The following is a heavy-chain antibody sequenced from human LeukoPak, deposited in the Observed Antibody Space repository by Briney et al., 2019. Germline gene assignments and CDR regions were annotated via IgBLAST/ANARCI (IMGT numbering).Heavy chain of an antibody. J-gene: IGHJ6*02. D-gene: IGHD2-2*02. V-gene: IGHV1-2*02. CDR3: ARDSCSSTSCYTFRGGHGMDV. CDR2: INPNSGGT. Sequence: ASVKVSCKASGYTFTGYYMHWVRQAPGQGLEWMGWINPNSGGTNYAQKFQGRVTMTRDTSISTAYMELSRLRSDDTAVYYCARDSCSSTSCYTFRGGHGMDVWGQGTTVTVSS. CDR1: GYTFTGYY.